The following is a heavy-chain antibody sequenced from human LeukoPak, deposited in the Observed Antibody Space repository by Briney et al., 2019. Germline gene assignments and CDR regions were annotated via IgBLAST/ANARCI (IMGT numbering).Heavy chain of an antibody. D-gene: IGHD3-22*01. V-gene: IGHV3-23*01. CDR2: ISGSGGST. CDR3: ARDRGRYYDSSSPNDY. Sequence: GGSLRLSCAASGFTFSSYAMSWVRQAPGKGLEWVSAISGSGGSTYYADSVKGRFTISRDNSKNTLYLQMNSLRAEGTAVYYCARDRGRYYDSSSPNDYWGQGTLVTVSS. J-gene: IGHJ4*02. CDR1: GFTFSSYA.